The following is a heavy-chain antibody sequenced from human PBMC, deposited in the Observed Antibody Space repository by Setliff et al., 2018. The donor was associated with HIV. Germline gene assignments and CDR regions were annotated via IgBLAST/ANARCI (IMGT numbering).Heavy chain of an antibody. CDR2: AFYNGDT. V-gene: IGHV4-59*12. J-gene: IGHJ4*02. Sequence: PPETLSLTCTVSGGSIRSYYWSWIRQSPGKGLEWIGYAFYNGDTAYNPSLKSRLTISVDTSKNQFSLKLSSVTAADTAVYYCARLRYYDSSGYLDYWGQGTLVTVSS. D-gene: IGHD3-22*01. CDR3: ARLRYYDSSGYLDY. CDR1: GGSIRSYY.